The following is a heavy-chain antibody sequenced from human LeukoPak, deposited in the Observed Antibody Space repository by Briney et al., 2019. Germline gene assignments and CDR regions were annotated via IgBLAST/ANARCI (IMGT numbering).Heavy chain of an antibody. Sequence: ASVKVSCKASGYTFTGYYMHWVRQAPGQGLEWMGRINPNSGGTNYAQKFQGRVTMTRDTSISTAYMELSRLRSDDTAVYYCARDVGYGYSYGFDYWGQGTLVTVSS. J-gene: IGHJ4*02. CDR3: ARDVGYGYSYGFDY. D-gene: IGHD5-18*01. CDR2: INPNSGGT. V-gene: IGHV1-2*06. CDR1: GYTFTGYY.